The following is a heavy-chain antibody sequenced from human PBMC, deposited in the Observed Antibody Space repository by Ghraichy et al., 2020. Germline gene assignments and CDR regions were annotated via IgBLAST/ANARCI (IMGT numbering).Heavy chain of an antibody. CDR3: ARGETSSTRQLDY. D-gene: IGHD6-6*01. CDR2: ISAGADDT. V-gene: IGHV3-23*01. CDR1: GFTFSAYS. Sequence: GGSLRLSCRASGFTFSAYSMNWVRQAPGKGLEWVSIISAGADDTHYGDSVKGRFTISRDNSKNTVYLQMSSLRAEDTAAYYCARGETSSTRQLDYWGQGTLVTVSS. J-gene: IGHJ4*02.